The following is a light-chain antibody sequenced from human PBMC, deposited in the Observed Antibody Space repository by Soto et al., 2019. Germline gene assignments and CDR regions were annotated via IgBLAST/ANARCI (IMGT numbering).Light chain of an antibody. CDR2: QAS. V-gene: IGKV1-5*03. J-gene: IGKJ1*01. Sequence: DIKITQSPSTLSASVGDRVTITCRASQSIRNWLAWYQQKPGKAPKILIHQASTLQSGIPDRFSGSRSGTECTRTISRLEPEDVAVDYCHQYGSSTATFGQGTKVDIK. CDR3: HQYGSSTAT. CDR1: QSIRNW.